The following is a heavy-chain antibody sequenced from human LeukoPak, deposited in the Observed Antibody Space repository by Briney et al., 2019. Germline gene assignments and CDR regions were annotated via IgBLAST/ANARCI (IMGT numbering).Heavy chain of an antibody. D-gene: IGHD2-15*01. J-gene: IGHJ2*01. Sequence: GESLEISCKGSEYSFTSHWIGWVRQIPGKGLEWMGVIYPGDSDTRYSPSFQGQVTISADKSISTAYLQWNSLKASDTAMYYCARNIQRYRSGGSCYSNWYFDLWGRGTLVTVSS. CDR1: EYSFTSHW. V-gene: IGHV5-51*01. CDR2: IYPGDSDT. CDR3: ARNIQRYRSGGSCYSNWYFDL.